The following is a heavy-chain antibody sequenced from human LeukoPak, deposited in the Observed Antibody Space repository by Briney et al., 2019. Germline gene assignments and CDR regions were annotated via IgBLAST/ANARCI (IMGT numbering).Heavy chain of an antibody. CDR3: ARDRVRRDGYRRFDP. J-gene: IGHJ5*02. D-gene: IGHD5-24*01. CDR2: IYYSGST. V-gene: IGHV4-39*07. Sequence: PSETLSLTCTVSGGSISSSSYYWGWIRQPPGKGLEWIGSIYYSGSTYYNPSLKSRVTISVDTSKNQFSLKLSSVTAADTAVYYCARDRVRRDGYRRFDPWGQGTLVTVSS. CDR1: GGSISSSSYY.